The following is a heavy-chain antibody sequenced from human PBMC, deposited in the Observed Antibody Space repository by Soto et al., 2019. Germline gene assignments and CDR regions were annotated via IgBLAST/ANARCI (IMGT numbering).Heavy chain of an antibody. D-gene: IGHD4-17*01. CDR2: ISYDGSNK. CDR3: AKDTAPGFLGMDV. CDR1: GFTFSSYG. V-gene: IGHV3-30*18. Sequence: GGSLRLSCAASGFTFSSYGMHWVRQAPGKGLEWVAVISYDGSNKYYADSVKGRFTISRDNSKNTLYLQMNSLRAEETAVYYCAKDTAPGFLGMDVWGQGTTVTVSS. J-gene: IGHJ6*02.